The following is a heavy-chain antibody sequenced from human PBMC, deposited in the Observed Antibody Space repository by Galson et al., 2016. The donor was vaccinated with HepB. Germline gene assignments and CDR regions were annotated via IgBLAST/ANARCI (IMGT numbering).Heavy chain of an antibody. CDR2: FGDGGDK. CDR3: AGVPSGKRLDY. CDR1: GFIFSSYA. Sequence: SLRLSCAASGFIFSSYAMTWVRQAPGKGPEWVSNFGDGGDKYHADSVQGRFTISRDNSRNTLYLQMNSLRADDTAVYYCAGVPSGKRLDYWGQGTLATVSS. D-gene: IGHD2-2*01. J-gene: IGHJ4*02. V-gene: IGHV3-23*01.